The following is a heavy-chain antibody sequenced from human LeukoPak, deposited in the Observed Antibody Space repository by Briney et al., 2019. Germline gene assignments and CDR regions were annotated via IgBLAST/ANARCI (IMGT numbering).Heavy chain of an antibody. J-gene: IGHJ6*02. CDR3: ARVNGYGGMYYYGMDV. D-gene: IGHD4-23*01. CDR1: GGSISSYY. V-gene: IGHV4-59*01. CDR2: IYYSGST. Sequence: SETLSLTCTVSGGSISSYYWSWIRQPPGKGLEWIGYIYYSGSTNYNPSLKSRVTISVDTSKNQFSLKLSSVTAADTAVYYCARVNGYGGMYYYGMDVWGQGTTVTVSS.